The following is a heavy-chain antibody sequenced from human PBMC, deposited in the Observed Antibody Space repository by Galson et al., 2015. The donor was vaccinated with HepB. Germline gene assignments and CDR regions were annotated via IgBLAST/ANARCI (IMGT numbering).Heavy chain of an antibody. D-gene: IGHD3-10*01. J-gene: IGHJ4*02. CDR1: TFIFSTYS. CDR3: ARARGSYYHDY. Sequence: SLRLSCAASTFIFSTYSMSRVRQAPGKGLEWVSSISSSGGYYIYYADSVRGRFTISGDNARNSLYLQMNSLRGDDTAAYYCARARGSYYHDYWGPGTLVTVSS. CDR2: ISSSGGYYI. V-gene: IGHV3-21*01.